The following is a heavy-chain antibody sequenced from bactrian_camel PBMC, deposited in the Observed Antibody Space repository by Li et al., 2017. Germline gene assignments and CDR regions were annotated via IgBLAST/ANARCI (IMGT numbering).Heavy chain of an antibody. Sequence: VQLVESGGGLVQPGGSLRLSCAASGFTFSDYYMTWVRQAPGKGLEWIASIHRNGVSTFYADSVKGRFTISRDVAKSTAYLQLNSLKTEDTAMYYCAGFRERARPGQGTQVTVS. V-gene: IGHV3S40*01. CDR1: GFTFSDYY. D-gene: IGHD6*01. CDR2: IHRNGVST. J-gene: IGHJ4*01.